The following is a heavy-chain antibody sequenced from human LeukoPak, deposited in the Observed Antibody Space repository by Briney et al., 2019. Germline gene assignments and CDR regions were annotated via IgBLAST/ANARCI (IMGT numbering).Heavy chain of an antibody. CDR3: AKGTGSGGWRYYFDY. CDR2: ISASGGST. J-gene: IGHJ4*02. D-gene: IGHD6-19*01. Sequence: GGSLRLSCATSGITFSNCAMSWVRQAPGEGLEWVSTISASGGSTYYADSVKGRFTTSRDNSKNTVYLQMSSLRAEDTAVYFCAKGTGSGGWRYYFDYWGQGTLVTVSS. V-gene: IGHV3-23*01. CDR1: GITFSNCA.